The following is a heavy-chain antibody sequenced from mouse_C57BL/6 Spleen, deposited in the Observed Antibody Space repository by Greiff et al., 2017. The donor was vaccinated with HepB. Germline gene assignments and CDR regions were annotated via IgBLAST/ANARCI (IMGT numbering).Heavy chain of an antibody. CDR1: GYAFSSYW. D-gene: IGHD2-10*02. Sequence: QVQLQQSGAELVKPGASVKISCKASGYAFSSYWMNWVKQRPGKGLEWIGQIYPGDGDTNYNGKFKGKATLTADKSSSTAYMQLSSLTSEDSAVYFCARMDSIIYFDYWGQGTTLTVSS. V-gene: IGHV1-80*01. J-gene: IGHJ2*01. CDR2: IYPGDGDT. CDR3: ARMDSIIYFDY.